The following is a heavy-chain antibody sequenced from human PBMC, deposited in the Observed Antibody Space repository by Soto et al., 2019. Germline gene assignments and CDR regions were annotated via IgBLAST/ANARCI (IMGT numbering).Heavy chain of an antibody. J-gene: IGHJ4*02. V-gene: IGHV4-34*01. CDR2: INHSGST. CDR1: GGSFSGYY. D-gene: IGHD3-22*01. Sequence: SETLSLTCAVYGGSFSGYYWSWIRQPPGKGLEWIGEINHSGSTNYNPSLKSRVTISVDTSKNQFSLKLSSVTAADTAVYYCARVDYYDSSGYFDYFDYWGQGTLVTVSS. CDR3: ARVDYYDSSGYFDYFDY.